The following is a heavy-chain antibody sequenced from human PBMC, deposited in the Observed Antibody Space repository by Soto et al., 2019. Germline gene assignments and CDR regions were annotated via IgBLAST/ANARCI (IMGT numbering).Heavy chain of an antibody. CDR2: IFHGGST. CDR1: GGPISTNNW. CDR3: AREGTTYSGSVNDAFDL. D-gene: IGHD5-12*01. J-gene: IGHJ3*01. Sequence: SETLSLTCAVSGGPISTNNWWSWVRQSPGKGLEWIGEIFHGGSTNYNPSLKSRVTLSIDNSKNHFSLRLSSVTAADTAVYYCAREGTTYSGSVNDAFDLWGQGTMVTVSS. V-gene: IGHV4-4*02.